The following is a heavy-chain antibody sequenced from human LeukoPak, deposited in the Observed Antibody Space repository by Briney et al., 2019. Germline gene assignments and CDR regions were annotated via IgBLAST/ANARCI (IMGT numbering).Heavy chain of an antibody. V-gene: IGHV3-7*01. Sequence: PGGSLRLSCAASGFTFSTYWMTWVRQAPGKGLEWVANMKQDGSEKYYVDSVKGRFTISRDNAKNSLYLQMNSLRAEDTAVYYCARELTNYSSGWYGFDYFDYWGQGTLVTVSS. J-gene: IGHJ4*02. CDR1: GFTFSTYW. CDR3: ARELTNYSSGWYGFDYFDY. CDR2: MKQDGSEK. D-gene: IGHD6-19*01.